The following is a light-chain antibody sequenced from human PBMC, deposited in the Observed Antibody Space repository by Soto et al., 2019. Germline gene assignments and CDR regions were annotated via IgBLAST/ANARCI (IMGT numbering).Light chain of an antibody. V-gene: IGLV4-69*01. CDR3: QTWSTDIRV. J-gene: IGLJ3*02. CDR2: LNSDGSH. CDR1: SKNNSYA. Sequence: QRVLTQPPSASASLGASVKLTCTLSSKNNSYAIAWHQQQPEKGPRYLMKLNSDGSHSKGDGIPDRFSGSSSGAERYLTISSLQSEDEADYYCQTWSTDIRVFGGGTKLTAL.